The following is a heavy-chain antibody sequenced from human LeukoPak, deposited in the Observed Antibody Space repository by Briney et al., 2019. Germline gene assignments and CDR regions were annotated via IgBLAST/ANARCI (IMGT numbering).Heavy chain of an antibody. CDR3: ARLSGHNWFDL. J-gene: IGHJ5*02. D-gene: IGHD6-25*01. V-gene: IGHV4-4*09. CDR1: GGSISSYY. CDR2: IYTRGST. Sequence: SETLSLTCPVSGGSISSYYWTWIRQPPGKGLEWIGYIYTRGSTNYNPSLTGRVTISVDTSKNQFSLKLSSVTAADTAVYYCARLSGHNWFDLWGQGTLVTVSS.